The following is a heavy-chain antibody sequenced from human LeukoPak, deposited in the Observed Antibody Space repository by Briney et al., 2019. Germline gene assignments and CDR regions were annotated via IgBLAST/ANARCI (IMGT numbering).Heavy chain of an antibody. Sequence: SETLSLTCTVSGYSITSGYYWGWIRPPPGKGLEWIGSIYHSGSTYYNPSLKSRVTISVDTSKNQFSLKLSSVTATDTAVYYCARARSGYGGGEFDYWGQGTLVTVSS. CDR3: ARARSGYGGGEFDY. CDR2: IYHSGST. V-gene: IGHV4-38-2*02. D-gene: IGHD5-12*01. J-gene: IGHJ4*02. CDR1: GYSITSGYY.